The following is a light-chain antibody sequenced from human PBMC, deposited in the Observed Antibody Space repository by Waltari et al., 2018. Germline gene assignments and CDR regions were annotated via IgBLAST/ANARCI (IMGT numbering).Light chain of an antibody. Sequence: DIQMSQPPSSLSASVGDRVTITCRASQSITSYLNWSQQKPGKAPKLLIYAASSLQSGVPSRFSGRGSGTDFTLTISRLEPEDFAVYYCQNHERLPATFGQGTKVEIK. J-gene: IGKJ1*01. CDR1: QSITSY. CDR2: AAS. CDR3: QNHERLPAT. V-gene: IGKV1-39*01.